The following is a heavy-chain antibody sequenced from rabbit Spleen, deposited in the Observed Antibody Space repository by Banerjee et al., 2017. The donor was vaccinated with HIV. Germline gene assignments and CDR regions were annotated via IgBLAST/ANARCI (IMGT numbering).Heavy chain of an antibody. J-gene: IGHJ4*01. CDR3: ARDAFDDNGDLRDNL. CDR1: GFSFGDRDV. Sequence: QEQLEESGGGLVQPEGSLTLTCQASGFSFGDRDVRCWVRHAPGKGLEWIACINAATANPVYATWAKGRFTISRTSSTTVTLQMTSLTVADTATYFCARDAFDDNGDLRDNLWGPGTLVTVS. D-gene: IGHD2-1*01. CDR2: INAATANP. V-gene: IGHV1S45*01.